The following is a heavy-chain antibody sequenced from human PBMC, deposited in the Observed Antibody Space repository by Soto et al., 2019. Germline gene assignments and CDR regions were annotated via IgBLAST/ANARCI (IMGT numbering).Heavy chain of an antibody. D-gene: IGHD6-6*01. Sequence: SETLSLTCTVSGGSISSYYWSWIRQPPGKGLEWIGYIYYSGSTNYNPSLKSRVTISVDTSKDQFSLKLSSVTAADTAVYYCARGGSSGPFDYWGQGTLVTVSS. CDR3: ARGGSSGPFDY. CDR2: IYYSGST. J-gene: IGHJ4*02. CDR1: GGSISSYY. V-gene: IGHV4-59*01.